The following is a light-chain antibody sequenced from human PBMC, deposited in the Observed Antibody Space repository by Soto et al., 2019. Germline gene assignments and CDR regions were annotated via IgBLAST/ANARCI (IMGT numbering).Light chain of an antibody. J-gene: IGKJ5*01. V-gene: IGKV3-11*01. CDR1: QSISSY. Sequence: ELVRTQSPDTLSLSPGDRATLSCRASQSISSYLAWYQQKPCQSHRLLIYDASNRATGIPARFSGSGSGTDFTLTISSLEPEDFAVYYCQQRSDWPPITFGQGTRLEIK. CDR2: DAS. CDR3: QQRSDWPPIT.